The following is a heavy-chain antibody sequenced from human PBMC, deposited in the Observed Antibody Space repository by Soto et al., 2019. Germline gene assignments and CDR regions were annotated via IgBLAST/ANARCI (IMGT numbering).Heavy chain of an antibody. CDR3: ARGSHKLHSYDSSGFYHYVDY. V-gene: IGHV4-34*01. J-gene: IGHJ4*02. Sequence: SETLSLTCAVYGGSFSDYSWTWIRQPPGKGLEWIGEINDSGSTNYTPSLERRVTISRDTSKNRFSLKLSSVTAADTAVYYCARGSHKLHSYDSSGFYHYVDYWGQGQWSPSPQ. CDR1: GGSFSDYS. CDR2: INDSGST. D-gene: IGHD3-22*01.